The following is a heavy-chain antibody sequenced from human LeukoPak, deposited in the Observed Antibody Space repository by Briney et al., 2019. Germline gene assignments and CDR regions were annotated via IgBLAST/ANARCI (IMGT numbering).Heavy chain of an antibody. CDR3: ARSPYSGSYGPFDY. Sequence: GGSLRLSCAASGFTLSNYWMNWVRQAPGKGLEWVANMKHDGTEKSYVDSVKGRFTISRDDAKNSLYLQMNSLGAEDTARYYWARSPYSGSYGPFDYWGQGTLVTVSS. V-gene: IGHV3-7*04. D-gene: IGHD1-26*01. CDR2: MKHDGTEK. CDR1: GFTLSNYW. J-gene: IGHJ4*02.